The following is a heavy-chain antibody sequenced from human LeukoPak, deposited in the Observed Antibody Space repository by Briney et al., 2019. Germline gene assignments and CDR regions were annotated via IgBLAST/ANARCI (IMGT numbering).Heavy chain of an antibody. CDR1: GFTFSSYA. V-gene: IGHV3-23*01. Sequence: PGGSLRLSCAASGFTFSSYAMNWVRQAPGKGLEWVSAISGSAGTTYFADSVQGRFTISRDNSRNTLYLQMNSLRAEDTALYYCARVAHQGSSGWPLLVDYWGPGTLVTVSS. CDR2: ISGSAGTT. CDR3: ARVAHQGSSGWPLLVDY. D-gene: IGHD6-19*01. J-gene: IGHJ4*02.